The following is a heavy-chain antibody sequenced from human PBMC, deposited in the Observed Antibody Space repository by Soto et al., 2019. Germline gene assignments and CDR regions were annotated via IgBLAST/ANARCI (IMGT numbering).Heavy chain of an antibody. CDR2: IYSGGST. CDR3: ARVVSGPSDY. V-gene: IGHV3-66*01. J-gene: IGHJ4*02. D-gene: IGHD2-15*01. CDR1: GFTVSSNY. Sequence: GGSLRLSCAASGFTVSSNYMSWVRQAPGKGLEGVSVIYSGGSTYYADSVKGRFTISRDNSKNTLYLQMNSLRAEDTAVYYCARVVSGPSDYWGQGTLVTVSS.